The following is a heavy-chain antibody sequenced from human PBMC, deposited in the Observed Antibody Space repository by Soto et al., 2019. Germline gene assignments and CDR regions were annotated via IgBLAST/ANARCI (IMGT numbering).Heavy chain of an antibody. J-gene: IGHJ4*02. CDR3: ARLGSSGWYYFDY. V-gene: IGHV1-69*02. CDR1: GGTFSSYT. D-gene: IGHD6-19*01. Sequence: GASVKVSCKASGGTFSSYTISWVRQAPGQGLEWMGRIIPILGIANYAQKFQGRVTITADKSTSTAYMELSSLRSEDTAVYYCARLGSSGWYYFDYWGQGTLVTVSS. CDR2: IIPILGIA.